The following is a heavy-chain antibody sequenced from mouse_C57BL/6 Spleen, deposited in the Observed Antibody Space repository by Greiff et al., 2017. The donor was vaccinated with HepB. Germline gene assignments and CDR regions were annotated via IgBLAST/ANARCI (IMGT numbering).Heavy chain of an antibody. CDR3: ARKRITTVVEGYFDY. J-gene: IGHJ2*01. Sequence: EVQLVESGGGLVKPGGSLKLSCAASGFTFSDYGMHWVRQAREKGLEWVAYISSGSSTIYYADTVKGRFTISRDNAKNTLFLQMTSLRSEDTAMYYCARKRITTVVEGYFDYWGQGTTLTVSS. CDR1: GFTFSDYG. V-gene: IGHV5-17*01. D-gene: IGHD1-1*01. CDR2: ISSGSSTI.